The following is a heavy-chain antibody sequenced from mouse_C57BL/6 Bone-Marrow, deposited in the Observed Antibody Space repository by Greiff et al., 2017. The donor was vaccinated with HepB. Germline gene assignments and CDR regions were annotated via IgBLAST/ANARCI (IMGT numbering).Heavy chain of an antibody. CDR3: ARDAHDGYPMDY. Sequence: EVMLVESGGGLVQSGRSLRLSCATSGFTFSDFYMEWVRQAPGKGLEWIAASRNKANDYTTEYSASVKGRFIVSRDTSQSILYLQMNALRAEDTAIYYCARDAHDGYPMDYWGQGTSVTVSS. CDR2: SRNKANDYTT. V-gene: IGHV7-1*01. CDR1: GFTFSDFY. J-gene: IGHJ4*01. D-gene: IGHD2-3*01.